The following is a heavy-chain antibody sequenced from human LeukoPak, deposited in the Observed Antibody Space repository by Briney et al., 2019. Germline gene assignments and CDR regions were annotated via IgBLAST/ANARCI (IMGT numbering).Heavy chain of an antibody. D-gene: IGHD3-22*01. CDR1: GFSLSTSGMC. CDR3: ARMQSSGYRYFDY. Sequence: SVPALVKPTQTLTLTCTFSGFSLSTSGMCVSWIRQPPGKALEWLARIDWDDDNYYSTSLKTRLTISKDTSKNQEVHTMTNMDPVDTATYYCARMQSSGYRYFDYWGQGTLVTASS. V-gene: IGHV2-70*11. J-gene: IGHJ4*02. CDR2: IDWDDDN.